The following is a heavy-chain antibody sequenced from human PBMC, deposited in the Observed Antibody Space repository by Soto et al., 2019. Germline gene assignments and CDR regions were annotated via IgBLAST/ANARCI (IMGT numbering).Heavy chain of an antibody. V-gene: IGHV3-9*01. J-gene: IGHJ5*02. D-gene: IGHD2-21*02. CDR1: GFTFDDYA. CDR2: ISWNSGSI. CDR3: AKGMTAELYNWFDP. Sequence: GGSLRLSCAASGFTFDDYAMHWVRQAPGKGLEWVSGISWNSGSIGYADSVKGRFTISRDNAKNSLYLQMNSLRAEDTALYYCAKGMTAELYNWFDPWGQGTLVTVSS.